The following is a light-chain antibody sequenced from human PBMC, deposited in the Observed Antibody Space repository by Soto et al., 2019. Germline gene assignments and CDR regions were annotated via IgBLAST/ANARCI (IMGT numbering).Light chain of an antibody. CDR2: GAS. CDR1: QGIRQD. J-gene: IGKJ4*01. CDR3: QQSYSIPLT. V-gene: IGKV1-39*01. Sequence: DIKMTQSPSTLSGSVGGGVTITCRASQGIRQDLNWYEQKPGKAPNLLSYGASNLQSGVPSRFSGSGSGTDFTLTISSLQPEDSDSYYCQQSYSIPLTFGGGTKVDI.